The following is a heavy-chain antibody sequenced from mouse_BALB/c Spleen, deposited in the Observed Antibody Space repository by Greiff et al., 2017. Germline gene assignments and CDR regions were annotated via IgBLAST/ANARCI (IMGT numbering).Heavy chain of an antibody. CDR3: ARGGTVYAMDY. J-gene: IGHJ4*01. V-gene: IGHV3-2*02. D-gene: IGHD4-1*01. CDR2: ISYSGST. CDR1: GYSITSDYA. Sequence: EVKLQESGPGLVKPSQSLSLTCTVTGYSITSDYAWYWIRQFPGNKLEWMGYISYSGSTSYNPSLKSRISITRDTSKNQFFLQLNSVTTEDTATYYCARGGTVYAMDYWGQGTSVTVSS.